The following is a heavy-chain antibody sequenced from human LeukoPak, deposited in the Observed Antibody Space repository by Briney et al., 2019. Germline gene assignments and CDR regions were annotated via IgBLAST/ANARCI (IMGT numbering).Heavy chain of an antibody. CDR1: GFTFSSYA. Sequence: GGSLRLSCATSGFTFSSYAMSWVRQAPGKGLEWVSGISGSGGSTYYADSVKARFTISRDNSKNTLYLQMNSLRAEDTAVYYCAKHMEFYYYYGMNVWGQGTTVTVSS. CDR2: ISGSGGST. V-gene: IGHV3-23*01. CDR3: AKHMEFYYYYGMNV. J-gene: IGHJ6*02. D-gene: IGHD3-10*01.